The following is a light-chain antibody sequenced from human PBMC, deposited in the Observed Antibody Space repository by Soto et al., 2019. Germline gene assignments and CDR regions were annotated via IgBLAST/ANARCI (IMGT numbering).Light chain of an antibody. CDR1: QSVLYSSNNKNY. J-gene: IGKJ4*01. V-gene: IGKV4-1*01. CDR2: WPS. CDR3: QQYYTNALT. Sequence: DIVMTQSPESLAVSLVERATINCKSSQSVLYSSNNKNYLAWYQQKPGQPPKQLIYWPSTRESGVPDRISGSGSGTDFTLTISSLQAEDVAVDYCQQYYTNALTFGGGTKVGVK.